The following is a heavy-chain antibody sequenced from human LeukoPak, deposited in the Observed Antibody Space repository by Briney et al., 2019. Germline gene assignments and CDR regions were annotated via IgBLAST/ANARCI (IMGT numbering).Heavy chain of an antibody. CDR3: AKDQGNSPGGFDY. Sequence: GGSLRLSCAASGFTFSIYGMQWVRQAPGKGLEWVAFVRYDGTIKYYADSVKGRFTISRDNSKNTLYLQMSSLRAEDTAVYYCAKDQGNSPGGFDYWGQGTLVTVSS. CDR2: VRYDGTIK. J-gene: IGHJ4*02. CDR1: GFTFSIYG. D-gene: IGHD1-1*01. V-gene: IGHV3-30*02.